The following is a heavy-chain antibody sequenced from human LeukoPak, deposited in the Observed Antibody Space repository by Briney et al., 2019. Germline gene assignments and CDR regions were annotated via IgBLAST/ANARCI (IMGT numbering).Heavy chain of an antibody. Sequence: PSQTLSLTCTVSGGSISSGGYYWSWIRQHPGKGLEWIGYIYYSGSTCYNPSLKSRVTISVDTSKNQFSLKLSSVTAADTAVYYCARVGAYDILTGRFDPWGQGTLVTVSS. CDR2: IYYSGST. V-gene: IGHV4-31*03. J-gene: IGHJ5*02. CDR1: GGSISSGGYY. CDR3: ARVGAYDILTGRFDP. D-gene: IGHD3-9*01.